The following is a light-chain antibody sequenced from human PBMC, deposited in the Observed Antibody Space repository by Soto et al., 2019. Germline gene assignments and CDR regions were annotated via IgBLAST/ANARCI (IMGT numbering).Light chain of an antibody. Sequence: NFMLTQSLSVSESPGKTVTISCTRSSGSIASEHVQWYQQRPGSAPTTVIYDNSQRPSGVPDRFSGSIDSSSNSASLTISGLKTEDEADYCCQSFDTSTVVFGGGTKVTVL. J-gene: IGLJ2*01. CDR1: SGSIASEH. V-gene: IGLV6-57*04. CDR2: DNS. CDR3: QSFDTSTVV.